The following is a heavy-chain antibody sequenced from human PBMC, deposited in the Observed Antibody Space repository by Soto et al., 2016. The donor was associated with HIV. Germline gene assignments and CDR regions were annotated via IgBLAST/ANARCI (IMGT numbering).Heavy chain of an antibody. V-gene: IGHV3-23*01. J-gene: IGHJ2*01. Sequence: QLLESGGALVQPGGSLSLSCAASGFSFSNYAMSWVRQAPGKGLQWVSGISGSGSSTYYADSVKGRFTISRDNSKNTLYLQMKSLRAEDTAVYYCAKKGWMIAKDRNWYFDLWGRGTLVTVSS. CDR1: GFSFSNYA. CDR3: AKKGWMIAKDRNWYFDL. D-gene: IGHD3-22*01. CDR2: ISGSGSST.